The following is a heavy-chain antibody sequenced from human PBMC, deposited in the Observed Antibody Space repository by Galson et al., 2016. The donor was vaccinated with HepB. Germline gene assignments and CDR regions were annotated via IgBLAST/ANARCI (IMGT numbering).Heavy chain of an antibody. Sequence: SLRLSCAASDFTFNSFAMHWVRQAPGKGLEWVAIISYDGNNKYYADSVKGRFTISIDNPNTTVYLLMNSLRAEDTAVYFWARSHDYSDSGAHEYYMDVWGKGTTVTVSS. CDR3: ARSHDYSDSGAHEYYMDV. V-gene: IGHV3-30-3*01. CDR2: ISYDGNNK. J-gene: IGHJ6*03. CDR1: DFTFNSFA. D-gene: IGHD4-11*01.